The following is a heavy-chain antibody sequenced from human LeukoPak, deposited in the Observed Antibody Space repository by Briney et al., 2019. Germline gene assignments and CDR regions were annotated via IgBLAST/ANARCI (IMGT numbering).Heavy chain of an antibody. CDR3: AKRTVCGLPPGSNDY. J-gene: IGHJ4*02. CDR2: ISGSGGST. V-gene: IGHV3-23*01. D-gene: IGHD3-10*01. Sequence: GGSLRLSCAASGFTFSGYAMSWVRQAPGKGLEWVSAISGSGGSTYYADSVKGRFTISRDNSKNTLYLQMNSLRAEDTAVYYCAKRTVCGLPPGSNDYWGQGTLVTVSS. CDR1: GFTFSGYA.